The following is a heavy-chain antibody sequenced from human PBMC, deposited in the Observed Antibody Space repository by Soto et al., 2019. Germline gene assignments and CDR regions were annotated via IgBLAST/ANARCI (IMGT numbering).Heavy chain of an antibody. V-gene: IGHV4-39*01. CDR1: GGSISSSSYY. Sequence: SETLSLPCTVAGGSISSSSYYLGWIRQPPGKGLEWSGSIYYSGSTYYNPSLKSRVTISVDTSKNQFSLKLSSVTAADTAVYYCAALSGYGNYWGQGTLVTVSS. J-gene: IGHJ4*02. CDR3: AALSGYGNY. D-gene: IGHD5-12*01. CDR2: IYYSGST.